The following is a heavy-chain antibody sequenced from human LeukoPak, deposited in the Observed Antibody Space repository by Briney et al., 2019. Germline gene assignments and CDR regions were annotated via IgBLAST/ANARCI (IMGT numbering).Heavy chain of an antibody. V-gene: IGHV4-59*08. D-gene: IGHD2-15*01. J-gene: IGHJ4*02. CDR2: IYHTGDT. CDR1: GGSISNYY. Sequence: SETLSLTCTVSGGSISNYYWSWIRQPPGKGQEWIGYIYHTGDTNHNPSLKSRVTISLDTSKNQVSLNLKSVTAADTAVYHCARHPFATPFDYWGQGILVSVSS. CDR3: ARHPFATPFDY.